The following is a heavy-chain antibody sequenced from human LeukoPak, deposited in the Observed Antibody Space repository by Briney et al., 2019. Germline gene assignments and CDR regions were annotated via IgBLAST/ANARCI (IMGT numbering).Heavy chain of an antibody. J-gene: IGHJ4*02. Sequence: QPGRSLRLSCAASGFTFSSYVMHWVRQAPGKGLEWVAVIWYDGSTEYYAGSVKGRFTISRDSSRNTLYLQMNSLRAEDTAVYYCARDYNYYFDYWGQGTLVTVSS. V-gene: IGHV3-33*01. CDR3: ARDYNYYFDY. CDR2: IWYDGSTE. D-gene: IGHD5-24*01. CDR1: GFTFSSYV.